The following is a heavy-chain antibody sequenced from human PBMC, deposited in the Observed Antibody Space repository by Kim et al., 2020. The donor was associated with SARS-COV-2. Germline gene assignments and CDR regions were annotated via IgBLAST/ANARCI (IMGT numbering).Heavy chain of an antibody. CDR2: IIPVSGTT. J-gene: IGHJ6*02. Sequence: SVKVSCKASGGSVSTQAITWVRQAPGLGLEWMGGIIPVSGTTSYAPKFQGRVTITAHDFTKTTYMELSSLRSEDTAVYYCARDRRQPTTTARGYFYYFGLDVWGQGTTVTVSS. CDR1: GGSVSTQA. D-gene: IGHD1-1*01. V-gene: IGHV1-69*13. CDR3: ARDRRQPTTTARGYFYYFGLDV.